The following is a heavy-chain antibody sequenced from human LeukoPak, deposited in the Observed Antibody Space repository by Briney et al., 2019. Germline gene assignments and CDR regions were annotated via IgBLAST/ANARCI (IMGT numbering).Heavy chain of an antibody. V-gene: IGHV1-8*01. CDR2: MNPNSGNT. J-gene: IGHJ4*02. Sequence: GASVKASCKAPGYTFTSYDINWVRQATGQGLEWMGWMNPNSGNTGYAQKFQGRVTMTRNTSISTAYMELSSLRSEDTAAYYCARAHLRGSGSYNYWGQGTLVTVSS. CDR1: GYTFTSYD. D-gene: IGHD3-10*01. CDR3: ARAHLRGSGSYNY.